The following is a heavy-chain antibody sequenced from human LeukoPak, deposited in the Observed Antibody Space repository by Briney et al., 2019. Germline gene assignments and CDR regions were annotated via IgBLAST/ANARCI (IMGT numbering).Heavy chain of an antibody. J-gene: IGHJ4*02. D-gene: IGHD3-22*01. CDR1: GGSINSDY. CDR2: IYYSGST. CDR3: ARALNDYYDSSGYVGY. Sequence: SETLSLTCSVSGGSINSDYWSWIRQPPGKGLEWIGYIYYSGSTYYNPSLKSRVTISVDTSKNQFSLKLSSVTAADTAVYYCARALNDYYDSSGYVGYWGQGTLVTVSS. V-gene: IGHV4-30-4*01.